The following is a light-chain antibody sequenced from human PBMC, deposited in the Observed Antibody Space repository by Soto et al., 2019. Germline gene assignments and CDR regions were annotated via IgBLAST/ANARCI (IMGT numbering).Light chain of an antibody. CDR2: EGT. CDR3: CSYAGSRGLV. V-gene: IGLV2-23*01. CDR1: NNL. J-gene: IGLJ2*01. Sequence: QSAPTQPASVSGSPGQSITISCTGTNNLVSWYQQHPGKAPKVVIYEGTKRPSSVSNRFSGSNSGRTASLTISGLQAEDEADYYCCSYAGSRGLVFGGGTKLTVL.